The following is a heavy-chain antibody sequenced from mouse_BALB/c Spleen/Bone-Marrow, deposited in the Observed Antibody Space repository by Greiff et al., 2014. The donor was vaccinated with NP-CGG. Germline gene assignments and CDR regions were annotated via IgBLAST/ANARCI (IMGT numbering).Heavy chain of an antibody. Sequence: VQLVESGPGLVQPSQSLSITCTVSGFSLTSYGVHWVRQSPGKGLEWLGVIWRGGSPDYNAAFMSRLSITKDNSKSQVFFKMNSLQADDTAIYYCAKSYDGEVGYFDYWGQGTTLTVSS. J-gene: IGHJ2*01. CDR3: AKSYDGEVGYFDY. D-gene: IGHD2-12*01. V-gene: IGHV2-5*01. CDR1: GFSLTSYG. CDR2: IWRGGSP.